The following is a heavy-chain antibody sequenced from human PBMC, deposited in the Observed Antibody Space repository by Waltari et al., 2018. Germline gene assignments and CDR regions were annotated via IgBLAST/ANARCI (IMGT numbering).Heavy chain of an antibody. D-gene: IGHD3-10*01. Sequence: QVQLQESGPGLVKPSQTLSLTCTVSGGSISSGGYYWSWIRQHPGKGLEWIGYIYYSGSTYYTPSLKSRVTISVDTSKNQFSLKLSSVTAADTAVYYCARFITMVRGVTGAFDIWGQGTMVTVSS. CDR3: ARFITMVRGVTGAFDI. V-gene: IGHV4-31*03. CDR2: IYYSGST. CDR1: GGSISSGGYY. J-gene: IGHJ3*02.